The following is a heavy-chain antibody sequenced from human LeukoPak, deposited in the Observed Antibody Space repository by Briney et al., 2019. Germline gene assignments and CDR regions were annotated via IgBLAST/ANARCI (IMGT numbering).Heavy chain of an antibody. D-gene: IGHD3-16*01. CDR2: ISGSGTST. CDR3: AKDLGYDYVWGEGNLYDY. J-gene: IGHJ4*02. V-gene: IGHV3-23*01. Sequence: PGGSLRLSCAASGFTFSSYAMTWVRQAPGKGLEWVSAISGSGTSTYYADSVKGRFTISRDNSKNTLYLLMDSLRAEDTAVYYCAKDLGYDYVWGEGNLYDYWGQGTLVTVSS. CDR1: GFTFSSYA.